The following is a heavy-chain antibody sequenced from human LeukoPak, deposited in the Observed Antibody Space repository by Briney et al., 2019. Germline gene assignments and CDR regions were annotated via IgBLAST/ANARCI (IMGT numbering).Heavy chain of an antibody. Sequence: ASVKVSCKASGYTFTSYGISWVRQAPGQGLEWMGWISAYNGNTNYAQKLQGRVTMTTDTSTSTAYMELRSLRSDDTAVYYCARVFTSERNLGYYFDYWGQGTLVTVSS. D-gene: IGHD2/OR15-2a*01. CDR2: ISAYNGNT. CDR3: ARVFTSERNLGYYFDY. CDR1: GYTFTSYG. V-gene: IGHV1-18*04. J-gene: IGHJ4*02.